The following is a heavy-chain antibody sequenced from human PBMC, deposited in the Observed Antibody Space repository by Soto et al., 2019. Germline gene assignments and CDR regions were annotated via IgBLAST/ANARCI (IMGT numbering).Heavy chain of an antibody. CDR3: VRDSSGYSYTNFDY. Sequence: ASVKVSCKASGYTFTTYTMHWVRQAPGQRLEWMGWINAGNGNTKYSQKFQGRVTITRDTSASTAYMELSSLRSEDTAVYYCVRDSSGYSYTNFDYWGQGTLVTVSS. CDR2: INAGNGNT. V-gene: IGHV1-3*01. D-gene: IGHD3-22*01. J-gene: IGHJ4*02. CDR1: GYTFTTYT.